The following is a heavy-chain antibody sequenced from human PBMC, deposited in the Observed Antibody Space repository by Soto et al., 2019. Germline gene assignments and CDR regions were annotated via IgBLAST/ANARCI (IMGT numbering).Heavy chain of an antibody. CDR3: ARDGGRHSGGIDY. CDR2: IIPIFGTA. CDR1: GGTFSSYS. Sequence: QVQLVQSGAEVKKPGSSVKVSCKASGGTFSSYSINWVRQAPRQGLEWMGEIIPIFGTANYAQKFQGRVTTTADESTSTAYMELSSLRSEDTAVYYCARDGGRHSGGIDYWGQGTLVTVSS. D-gene: IGHD1-26*01. J-gene: IGHJ4*02. V-gene: IGHV1-69*01.